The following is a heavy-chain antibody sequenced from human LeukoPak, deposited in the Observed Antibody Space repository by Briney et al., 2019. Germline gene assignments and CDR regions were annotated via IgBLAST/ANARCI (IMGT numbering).Heavy chain of an antibody. J-gene: IGHJ4*02. Sequence: GASVKVSCKASGYTFTGYYMHWVRQAPGQGLEWMGWINPNSGGTNYAQKFQGWVTMTRDTSISTAYMELSRLRSEDTAVYYCARDRDPYCGGDCYYFDYWGQGTLVTVSS. CDR1: GYTFTGYY. CDR3: ARDRDPYCGGDCYYFDY. CDR2: INPNSGGT. D-gene: IGHD2-21*01. V-gene: IGHV1-2*04.